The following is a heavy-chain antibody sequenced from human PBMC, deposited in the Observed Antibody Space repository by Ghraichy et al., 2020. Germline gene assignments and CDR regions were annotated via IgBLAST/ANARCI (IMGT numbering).Heavy chain of an antibody. CDR1: GFTFSSSS. V-gene: IGHV3-48*02. J-gene: IGHJ4*02. CDR2: ISSISSTI. D-gene: IGHD3-22*01. Sequence: ESLNISCAASGFTFSSSSMNWVRQAPGKGLEWVSYISSISSTIYYADSVKGRFTISRDNAKNSLYLQMNSLRDEDTAVYYCARDAWRYYYDSSGYADFDYWGQGTLVTVSS. CDR3: ARDAWRYYYDSSGYADFDY.